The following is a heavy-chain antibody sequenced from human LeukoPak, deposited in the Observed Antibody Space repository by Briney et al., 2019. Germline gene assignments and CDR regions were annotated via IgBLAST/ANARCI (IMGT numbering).Heavy chain of an antibody. D-gene: IGHD2-15*01. CDR1: GGSISSYY. J-gene: IGHJ5*02. V-gene: IGHV4-59*12. CDR3: ARDRGYCNGGSCYGWFDP. Sequence: SETLSLTCTVSGGSISSYYWSWIRQPPGKGLEWIRYIYYSGSTNYNPSLKSRVTISVDTSKNQCSLKLTSLTAADTAVYYCARDRGYCNGGSCYGWFDPWGQGTLVTVSS. CDR2: IYYSGST.